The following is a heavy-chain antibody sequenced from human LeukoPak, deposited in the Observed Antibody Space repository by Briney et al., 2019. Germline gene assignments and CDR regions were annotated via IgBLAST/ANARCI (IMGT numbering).Heavy chain of an antibody. D-gene: IGHD2-15*01. CDR3: AKEGYCSGGTCYRVFDY. CDR1: GFTFSSYA. J-gene: IGHJ4*02. CDR2: ISGSGGST. Sequence: GGSLRLSCAASGFTFSSYAMSCVRQAPGKGLEWVSAISGSGGSTYSADSVKGRFTISRDNSKNTLYLQMNSLRAEDTAVYYCAKEGYCSGGTCYRVFDYWGQGTLVTVSS. V-gene: IGHV3-23*01.